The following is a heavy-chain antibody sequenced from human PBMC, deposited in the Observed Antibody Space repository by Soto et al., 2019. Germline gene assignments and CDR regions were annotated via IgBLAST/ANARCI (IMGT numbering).Heavy chain of an antibody. CDR3: AIASVTRIRGEPPAH. D-gene: IGHD3-10*01. Sequence: GGSLRLSCTASGIIFSAFAMSWVRQAPGKGLEWVSGITGSGGSTNYADSVKGRFTIFRDNSKDTLYLQMHSLGVDDTAIYYCAIASVTRIRGEPPAHWGQGTLVTVSS. CDR1: GIIFSAFA. CDR2: ITGSGGST. V-gene: IGHV3-23*01. J-gene: IGHJ4*02.